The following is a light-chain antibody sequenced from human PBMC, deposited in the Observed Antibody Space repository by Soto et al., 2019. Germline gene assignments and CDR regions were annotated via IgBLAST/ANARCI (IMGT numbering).Light chain of an antibody. J-gene: IGKJ4*01. CDR1: QSVSNNY. CDR2: GAS. V-gene: IGKV3-20*01. Sequence: EIVLTQSPGTLSLSPGERSTLSFRASQSVSNNYLAWYQQKPGQAPRLLIYGASNRATGIPDRFSGSGSGTDFTLTITRLEPEDFAVYYCHQYGTSPLTFGGGTKVDIK. CDR3: HQYGTSPLT.